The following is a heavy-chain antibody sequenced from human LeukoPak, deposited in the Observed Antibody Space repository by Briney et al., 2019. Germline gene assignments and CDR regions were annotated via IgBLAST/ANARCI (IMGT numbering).Heavy chain of an antibody. CDR2: ISGPGGGT. CDR3: AVIDSTLVRSDF. CDR1: GFTFDFSDYV. V-gene: IGHV3-23*01. J-gene: IGHJ4*02. Sequence: GGSLRLSCVGSGFTFDFSDYVMGWVRQTPGKGLQWISAISGPGGGTYYADSMEGRFTISRDNSKNTLFLQLNSLRAEDTAKYYCAVIDSTLVRSDFWGRGTHVIVSS. D-gene: IGHD3-10*01.